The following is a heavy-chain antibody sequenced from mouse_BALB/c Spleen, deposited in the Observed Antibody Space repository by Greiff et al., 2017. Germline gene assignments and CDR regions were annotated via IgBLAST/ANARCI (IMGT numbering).Heavy chain of an antibody. Sequence: EVKLMESGGGLVKPGGSLKLSCAASGFAFSSYDMSWVRQTPEKRLEWVAYISSGGGSTYYPDTVKGRFTISRDNAKNTLYLQMSSLKSEDTAMYYCTRYGYDVGDAMDYWGQGTSVTVSS. V-gene: IGHV5-12-1*01. D-gene: IGHD2-2*01. CDR1: GFAFSSYD. CDR2: ISSGGGST. CDR3: TRYGYDVGDAMDY. J-gene: IGHJ4*01.